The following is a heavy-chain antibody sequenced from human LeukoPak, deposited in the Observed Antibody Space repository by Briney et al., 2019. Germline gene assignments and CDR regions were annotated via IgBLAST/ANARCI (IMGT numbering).Heavy chain of an antibody. CDR2: ITYDGYYK. CDR1: GFTFSSNY. Sequence: GGSLRLSCAASGFTFSSNYLTWVRQAPGKGLEWVALITYDGYYKYYSDSVKGRFTISSDTSKNTMYLQMNSLRAEDTAVYYCARDLSPVVRASPMGYWGQGTLVTVSS. J-gene: IGHJ4*02. CDR3: ARDLSPVVRASPMGY. D-gene: IGHD3-10*01. V-gene: IGHV3-30*03.